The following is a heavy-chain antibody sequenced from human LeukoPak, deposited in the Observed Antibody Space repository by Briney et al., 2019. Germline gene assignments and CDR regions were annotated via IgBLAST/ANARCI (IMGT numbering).Heavy chain of an antibody. Sequence: SETLSLTCTVSGYSISSGYYWGWIRQPPGKGLEWIGSIYHSGSTYYNPSLKSRVTISVDTSKNQFSLKLSSVTAADTAVYYCARDSGSSTHDAFDIWGQGTMVTVSS. CDR1: GYSISSGYY. D-gene: IGHD1-26*01. CDR2: IYHSGST. V-gene: IGHV4-38-2*02. J-gene: IGHJ3*02. CDR3: ARDSGSSTHDAFDI.